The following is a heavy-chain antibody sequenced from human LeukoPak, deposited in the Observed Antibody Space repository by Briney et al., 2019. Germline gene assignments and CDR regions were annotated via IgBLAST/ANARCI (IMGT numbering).Heavy chain of an antibody. V-gene: IGHV4-4*07. CDR1: GGSLTLYY. J-gene: IGHJ6*03. CDR2: IYTSGST. Sequence: SETLSLTCTVSGGSLTLYYWTWIRQPAGKGLEWIGRIYTSGSTNYNPSLKSRVNMSVDTSKNQFSLKLRSVTAADTAVYYCARLYGSVYYYYMDVWGKGTAVTVSS. D-gene: IGHD3-10*01. CDR3: ARLYGSVYYYYMDV.